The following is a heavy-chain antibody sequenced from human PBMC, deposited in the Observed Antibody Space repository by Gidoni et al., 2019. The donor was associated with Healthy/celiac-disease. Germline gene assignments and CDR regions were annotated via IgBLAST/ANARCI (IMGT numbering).Heavy chain of an antibody. CDR3: ARAIYGGNSGGGGNYYYYYMDV. Sequence: QVQLVQSGAAVKKPGSSVTVSCKASGGTFSSYAISWVRQAPGQGLEWMGGIIPILGTANYAQKFQGRVTITADESTSTAYMELSSLRSEDTAVYYCARAIYGGNSGGGGNYYYYYMDVWGKGTTVTVSS. D-gene: IGHD4-17*01. V-gene: IGHV1-69*01. J-gene: IGHJ6*03. CDR1: GGTFSSYA. CDR2: IIPILGTA.